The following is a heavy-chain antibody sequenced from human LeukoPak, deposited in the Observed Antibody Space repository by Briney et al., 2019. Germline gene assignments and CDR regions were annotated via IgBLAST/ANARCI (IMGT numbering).Heavy chain of an antibody. D-gene: IGHD3-22*01. CDR2: IRFDGKNQ. J-gene: IGHJ4*02. CDR3: AKDLYYDGNDWDY. CDR1: GITLSRYS. Sequence: GGSLRLSCAASGITLSRYSMHWVRQAPGKGLEWVSFIRFDGKNQYYGDFVKGRFTISRDNAKNILCLQMNSLRPDDTAVYYCAKDLYYDGNDWDYWGQGTLVTVSS. V-gene: IGHV3-30*02.